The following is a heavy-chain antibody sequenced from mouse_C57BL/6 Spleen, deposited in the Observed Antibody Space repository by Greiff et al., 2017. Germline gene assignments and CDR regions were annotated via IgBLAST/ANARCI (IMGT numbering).Heavy chain of an antibody. D-gene: IGHD1-1*01. CDR3: ARRSSYAMDY. CDR1: GYAFSSSW. Sequence: VQLQQSGPELVKPGASVKISCKASGYAFSSSWMNWVKQRPGKGLEWIGRIYPGDGDTNYKGKFKGKATLTADKSSSTAYMQLSSLTYEDSAVYFCARRSSYAMDYWGQRTSVTVSS. V-gene: IGHV1-82*01. J-gene: IGHJ4*01. CDR2: IYPGDGDT.